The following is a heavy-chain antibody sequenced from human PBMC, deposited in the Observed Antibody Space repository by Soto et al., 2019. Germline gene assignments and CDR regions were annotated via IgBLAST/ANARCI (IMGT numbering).Heavy chain of an antibody. CDR2: MNPNNGNT. Sequence: FTNHGPNWVRQAPGQRHEWMGWMNPNNGNTGFAQKLHGRVSMTRDTSTSTGFMELSSLKSADTAVYYCAHGLSLQCDPPLWVHW. J-gene: IGHJ1*01. CDR3: AHGLSLQCDPPLWVH. D-gene: IGHD2-21*01. CDR1: FTNHG. V-gene: IGHV1-8*02.